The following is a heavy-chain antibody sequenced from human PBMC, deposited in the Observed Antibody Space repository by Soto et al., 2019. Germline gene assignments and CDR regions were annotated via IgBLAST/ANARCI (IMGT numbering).Heavy chain of an antibody. CDR3: ARAYDSSGYCPFDY. V-gene: IGHV2-70*01. CDR1: GFSLSTSGMC. CDR2: IDWDDDK. J-gene: IGHJ4*02. D-gene: IGHD3-22*01. Sequence: SGPTLVNPTQTLTLTCTFSGFSLSTSGMCVSWIRQPPGKALEWLALIDWDDDKYYSTSLKTRLTISKDTSKNQMVLTTTNMDPVDTATYYCARAYDSSGYCPFDYWGQGTLVTVSS.